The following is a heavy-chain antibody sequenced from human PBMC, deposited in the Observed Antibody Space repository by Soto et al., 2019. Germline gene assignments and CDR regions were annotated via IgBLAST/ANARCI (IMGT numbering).Heavy chain of an antibody. J-gene: IGHJ4*02. V-gene: IGHV3-21*01. CDR3: ARESYYYDSSGYSHFDY. CDR1: GFTFSSYS. CDR2: ISSSSSYI. Sequence: GGSLRLSCAASGFTFSSYSMNWVRQAPGKGLEWVSSISSSSSYIYYADSVKGRFTISRDNAKNSLYLQMNSLRAEDTAVYYCARESYYYDSSGYSHFDYWGQGTLVTVSS. D-gene: IGHD3-22*01.